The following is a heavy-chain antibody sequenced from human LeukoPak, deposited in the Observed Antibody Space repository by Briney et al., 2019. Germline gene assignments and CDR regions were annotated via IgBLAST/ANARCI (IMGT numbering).Heavy chain of an antibody. CDR2: IYYTGST. CDR1: GGSITSYY. CDR3: AGEVAVRNTGPDL. D-gene: IGHD6-19*01. Sequence: SETLSLTCTVSGGSITSYYWSWIRQPPGKGLEWIGCIYYTGSTNYNPSLKSRVTISVDTSKNQFSLKLNSVTAADTAVYYCAGEVAVRNTGPDLWGQGTLVTVYS. J-gene: IGHJ5*02. V-gene: IGHV4-59*01.